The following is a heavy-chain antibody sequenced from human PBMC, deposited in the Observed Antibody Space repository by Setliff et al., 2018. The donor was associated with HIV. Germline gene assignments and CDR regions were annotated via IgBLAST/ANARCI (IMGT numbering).Heavy chain of an antibody. J-gene: IGHJ5*02. V-gene: IGHV1-18*04. D-gene: IGHD2-2*01. Sequence: ASVKVSCKASGYTFTGYYMNWVRQAPGQGLEWMGWISAYNGNTKYAQKFWGRVTITTHESTSTAYMELSSLRSEDTAVYYCARDFGGYCSSMSCPGLFDPWGQGTLVTVSS. CDR2: ISAYNGNT. CDR1: GYTFTGYY. CDR3: ARDFGGYCSSMSCPGLFDP.